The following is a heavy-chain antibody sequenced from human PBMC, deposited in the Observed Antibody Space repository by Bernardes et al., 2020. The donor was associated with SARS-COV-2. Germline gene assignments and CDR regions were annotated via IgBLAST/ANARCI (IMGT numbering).Heavy chain of an antibody. J-gene: IGHJ4*02. D-gene: IGHD6-25*01. CDR3: SRGEAGIEDY. Sequence: SETLSLTCAVYGGSFTTYYGSWIRQSPGNGLELIGEIDPSGSTNYSPSLKSRVTISLDTSKNHLSLKLTSVTAADTAVYYCSRGEAGIEDYWGQGTLVTVSS. V-gene: IGHV4-34*01. CDR1: GGSFTTYY. CDR2: IDPSGST.